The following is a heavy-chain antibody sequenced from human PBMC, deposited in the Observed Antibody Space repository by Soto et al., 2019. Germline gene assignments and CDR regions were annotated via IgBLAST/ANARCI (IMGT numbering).Heavy chain of an antibody. CDR3: ARGRGSGWNYGVDY. J-gene: IGHJ4*02. Sequence: SQTMALPWAVAGGTIGSLGYSRSWNRQPPGKGLEWIGSIYYSRSTNYNPSLKSRVTISVDTSKNQFSLKLSSVTAADTAVYYCARGRGSGWNYGVDYCGQGILVTVS. V-gene: IGHV4-30-2*03. CDR2: IYYSRST. D-gene: IGHD1-7*01. CDR1: GGTIGSLGYS.